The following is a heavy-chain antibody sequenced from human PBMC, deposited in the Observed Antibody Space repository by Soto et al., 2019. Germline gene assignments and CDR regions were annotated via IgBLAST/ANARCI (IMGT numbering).Heavy chain of an antibody. Sequence: QVQLVQSGAEVKKPGASVKVSCKASGYTFTSYGISWVRQAPGQGLEWMGWISAYNGNTNYAQKLQGRVTMTTDTSTSTAYMELRSLRSDDTAVYYCARDRPYDYIWGSYRLGFYYWGQGTLVTVSS. CDR1: GYTFTSYG. D-gene: IGHD3-16*02. J-gene: IGHJ4*02. V-gene: IGHV1-18*01. CDR2: ISAYNGNT. CDR3: ARDRPYDYIWGSYRLGFYY.